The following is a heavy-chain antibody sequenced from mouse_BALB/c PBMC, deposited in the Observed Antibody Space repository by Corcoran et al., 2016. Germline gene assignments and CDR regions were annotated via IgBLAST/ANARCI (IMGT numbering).Heavy chain of an antibody. Sequence: EVQLQQSGAELVKPGASVKLSCTASGFNIKDTYMHWVKQRPEQRLEWIGRIDPANGNTKYDPKFQGKATITADTSSNTAYLQLSSLTSEDTAVYYCARGKYGNYLDTGAKAPLSQSPQ. CDR2: IDPANGNT. V-gene: IGHV14-3*02. CDR1: GFNIKDTY. J-gene: IGHJ2*01. D-gene: IGHD2-10*02. CDR3: ARGKYGNYLDT.